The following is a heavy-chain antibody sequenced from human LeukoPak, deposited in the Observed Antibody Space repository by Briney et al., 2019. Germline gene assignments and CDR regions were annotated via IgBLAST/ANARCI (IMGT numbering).Heavy chain of an antibody. V-gene: IGHV4-39*01. D-gene: IGHD3-16*01. J-gene: IGHJ3*02. Sequence: PSETLSLTCTVSGYSLSSSSYYWGWIRQPPGKGLEWIGSIYYSGSTYYNPSLKSRVTISVDTSKNQFSLKLSSVTAADTAVYYCARTFYDDVWGSYDAFDIWGQGTEVTVSS. CDR3: ARTFYDDVWGSYDAFDI. CDR1: GYSLSSSSYY. CDR2: IYYSGST.